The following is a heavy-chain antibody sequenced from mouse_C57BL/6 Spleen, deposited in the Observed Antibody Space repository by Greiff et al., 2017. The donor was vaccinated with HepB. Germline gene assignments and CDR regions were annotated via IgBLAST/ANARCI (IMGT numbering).Heavy chain of an antibody. J-gene: IGHJ4*01. CDR3: ARLRRIYYDYDGDAMDY. D-gene: IGHD2-4*01. CDR1: GYTFTSYW. CDR2: IYPGSGST. Sequence: QVQLKQPGAELVKPGASVKMSCKASGYTFTSYWITWVKQRPGQGLEWIGDIYPGSGSTNYNEKFKSKATLTVDTSSSTAYMQLSSLTSEDSAVYYCARLRRIYYDYDGDAMDYWGQGTSVTVSS. V-gene: IGHV1-55*01.